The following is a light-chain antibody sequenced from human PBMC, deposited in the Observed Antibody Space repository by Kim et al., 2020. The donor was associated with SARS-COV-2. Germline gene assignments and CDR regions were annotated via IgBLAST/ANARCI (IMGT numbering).Light chain of an antibody. V-gene: IGKV1-5*03. CDR2: KAS. Sequence: LSASVGDRVTSTCRASQTISSWLAWYQQKPGKAPKLLIYKASTLESGVPSRFSGSGSGTEFTLTISSLQPEDFATYYCQQYNSWYTFGQGTKLEI. J-gene: IGKJ2*01. CDR1: QTISSW. CDR3: QQYNSWYT.